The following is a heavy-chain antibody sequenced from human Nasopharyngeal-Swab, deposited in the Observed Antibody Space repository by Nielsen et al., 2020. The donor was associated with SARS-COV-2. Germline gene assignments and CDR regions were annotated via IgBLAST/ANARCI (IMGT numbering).Heavy chain of an antibody. D-gene: IGHD3-9*01. CDR1: SGSVGSYH. CDR3: ARGRISDWTYSYYMDV. Sequence: GSLRLSCTVSSGSVGSYHWSWTRQPPGKGLEWIGFVYTSGNTDYNPSLKSRGTISMDTSKNQFSLKLISVTAADTALYYCARGRISDWTYSYYMDVWGKGTTVTVSS. V-gene: IGHV4-59*02. J-gene: IGHJ6*03. CDR2: VYTSGNT.